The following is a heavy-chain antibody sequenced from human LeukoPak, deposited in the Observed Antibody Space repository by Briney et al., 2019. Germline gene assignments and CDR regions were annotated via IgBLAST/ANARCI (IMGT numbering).Heavy chain of an antibody. CDR3: ARSPASGYYDSSGPYTGGYFDY. CDR2: ISAYNGNT. V-gene: IGHV1-18*01. J-gene: IGHJ4*02. CDR1: GYTFTSYG. D-gene: IGHD3-22*01. Sequence: ASVKVSCKASGYTFTSYGTSWVRQAPGQGLEWMGWISAYNGNTNYAQKLQGRVTMTTDTSTSTAYMELGSLRSDDTAVYYCARSPASGYYDSSGPYTGGYFDYWGQGTLVTVSS.